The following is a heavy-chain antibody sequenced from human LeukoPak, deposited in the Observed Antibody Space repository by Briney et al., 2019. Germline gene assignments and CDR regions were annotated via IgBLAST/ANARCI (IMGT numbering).Heavy chain of an antibody. CDR3: AREGIAVAGQRPLDY. D-gene: IGHD6-19*01. CDR2: IYYSGST. J-gene: IGHJ4*02. Sequence: PSETLSLTCAVSGGSISSGGYSWSWIRQPPGKGLEWIGYIYYSGSTNYNPSLKSRVTISVDTSKNQFSLKLSSVTAADTAVYYCAREGIAVAGQRPLDYWGQGTLVTVSS. CDR1: GGSISSGGYS. V-gene: IGHV4-61*08.